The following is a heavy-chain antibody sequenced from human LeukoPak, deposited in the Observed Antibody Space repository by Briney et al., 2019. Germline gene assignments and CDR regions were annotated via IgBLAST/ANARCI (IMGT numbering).Heavy chain of an antibody. CDR2: IYYSGST. Sequence: SETLSLTCTVSGGSISSSSYYWGWIRQPPGKGLEWIGSIYYSGSTYYNPSLKSRVTISVDTSKNQFSLKLSSVTAAATAVYYCGRDPTVVTPEAVDIWGQGTKVTVSS. CDR3: GRDPTVVTPEAVDI. D-gene: IGHD4-23*01. CDR1: GGSISSSSYY. J-gene: IGHJ3*02. V-gene: IGHV4-39*07.